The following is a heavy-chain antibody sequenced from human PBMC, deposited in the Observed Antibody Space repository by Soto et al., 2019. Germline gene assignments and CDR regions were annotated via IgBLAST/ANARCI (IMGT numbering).Heavy chain of an antibody. V-gene: IGHV2-5*02. J-gene: IGHJ4*02. CDR1: GFSLTSTAVS. D-gene: IGHD6-19*01. Sequence: QITLKESGPTLVKPTQTLTLTCTFSGFSLTSTAVSVNWIRQPPGKALEWLALIYWDDNNQYNPSLKSRLTVTKDTSKNQVVLTITNMDPVDTATYYCAHGSGWLSDYWGQGTLVTVSS. CDR2: IYWDDNN. CDR3: AHGSGWLSDY.